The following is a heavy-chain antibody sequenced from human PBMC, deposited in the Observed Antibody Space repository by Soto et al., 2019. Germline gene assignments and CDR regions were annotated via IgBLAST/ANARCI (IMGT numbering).Heavy chain of an antibody. Sequence: PGGSLRLSCSASGFTFSIYAMHLVRQAPGKGLEYVSSISINGGSTHYADSVKGRFTISRDNSKNTQYLQMSSLRADDTALYYCVKGEYYYDSSGYYPFDYWGQGTLVTVSS. J-gene: IGHJ4*02. CDR1: GFTFSIYA. V-gene: IGHV3-64D*06. CDR2: ISINGGST. D-gene: IGHD3-22*01. CDR3: VKGEYYYDSSGYYPFDY.